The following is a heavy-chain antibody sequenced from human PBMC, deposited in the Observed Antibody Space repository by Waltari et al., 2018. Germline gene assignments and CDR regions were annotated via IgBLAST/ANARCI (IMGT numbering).Heavy chain of an antibody. V-gene: IGHV1-2*02. J-gene: IGHJ6*02. CDR2: INPNSCGT. CDR3: ARRISPDV. Sequence: QVQLVQSGAEVKKPGASVKVSCKASVYTFTGYYMHWVRQAPGQGLEWMGWINPNSCGTNYAQKFQGRVTMTRDTSSSTAYMELSRLRSDDTAVYYCARRISPDVWGQGTTVTVSS. CDR1: VYTFTGYY. D-gene: IGHD2-15*01.